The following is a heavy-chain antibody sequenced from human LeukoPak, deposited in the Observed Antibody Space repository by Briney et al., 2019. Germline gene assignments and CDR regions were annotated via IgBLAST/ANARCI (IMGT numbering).Heavy chain of an antibody. CDR2: ITTYNGNT. J-gene: IGHJ4*02. CDR1: GYTFTSYP. Sequence: ASVKVSCKASGYTFTSYPISWVRQAPGQGLEWMGWITTYNGNTHYAQKLQGRVTMTTETSTSTAYMDLRGLRSDDTAVYYCARDLQRYCSGGSCYRGPFDYWGQGTLVTVSS. V-gene: IGHV1-18*01. CDR3: ARDLQRYCSGGSCYRGPFDY. D-gene: IGHD2-15*01.